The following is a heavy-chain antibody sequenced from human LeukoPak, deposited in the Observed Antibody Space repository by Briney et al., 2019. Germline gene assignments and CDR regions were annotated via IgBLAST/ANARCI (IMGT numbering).Heavy chain of an antibody. Sequence: ASVKVSCKVSGYTLTELPMHWVRQAPGKGLEWMGGFDPEDGETIYAQKFQGRVTMTEDTSTDTAYMELSSLRSEDTAVYYCARQNTPHGNLDYWGQGTLVTVSS. D-gene: IGHD3-3*01. CDR1: GYTLTELP. CDR2: FDPEDGET. J-gene: IGHJ4*02. V-gene: IGHV1-24*01. CDR3: ARQNTPHGNLDY.